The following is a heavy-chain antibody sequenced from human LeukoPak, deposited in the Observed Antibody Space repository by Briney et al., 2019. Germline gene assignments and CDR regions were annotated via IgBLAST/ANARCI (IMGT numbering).Heavy chain of an antibody. J-gene: IGHJ4*02. V-gene: IGHV4-34*01. Sequence: SETLSLTCAVYGGSFSGYCWSWIRQPPGKGLEWIGEINHSGSTNYNPSLKSRVTISVDTSKNQFSLKLSSVTATDTAVYYCASSGTIAVAGTLDYWGQGTLVTVSS. D-gene: IGHD6-19*01. CDR2: INHSGST. CDR1: GGSFSGYC. CDR3: ASSGTIAVAGTLDY.